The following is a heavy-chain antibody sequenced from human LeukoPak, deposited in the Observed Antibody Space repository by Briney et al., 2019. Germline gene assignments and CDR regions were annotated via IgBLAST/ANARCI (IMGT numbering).Heavy chain of an antibody. D-gene: IGHD1-26*01. J-gene: IGHJ4*02. V-gene: IGHV3-48*02. Sequence: GGSLRLSCAASGFXFSANAISWVRQAPGKGLEWLSYISSSSSTIYYADSVKGRFTISRDDAKNSLYLQMNSLRDEDTAVYYCAREAPGAHNHFDYWGQGTLVTVSS. CDR2: ISSSSSTI. CDR3: AREAPGAHNHFDY. CDR1: GFXFSANA.